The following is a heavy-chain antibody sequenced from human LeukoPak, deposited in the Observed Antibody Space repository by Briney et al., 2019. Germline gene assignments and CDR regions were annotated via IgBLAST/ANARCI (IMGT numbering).Heavy chain of an antibody. Sequence: GGSLRLSLAASGFPFMSSAMSWVPQAPGKGLGGVSAISGSGGSTYYADSVKGRFTISRDNSKNTLYLQMNSLRAEDTAVYYCAKARIAVAAFDYWGQGTLVTVSS. CDR3: AKARIAVAAFDY. CDR1: GFPFMSSA. J-gene: IGHJ4*02. V-gene: IGHV3-23*01. CDR2: ISGSGGST. D-gene: IGHD6-19*01.